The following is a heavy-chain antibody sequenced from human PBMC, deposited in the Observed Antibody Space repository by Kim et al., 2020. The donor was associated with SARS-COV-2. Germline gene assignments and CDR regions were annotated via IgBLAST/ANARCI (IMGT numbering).Heavy chain of an antibody. CDR3: AGLTIFGVVPLFDY. J-gene: IGHJ4*02. V-gene: IGHV4-34*01. CDR1: GWSFSGYY. D-gene: IGHD3-3*01. CDR2: INHSGST. Sequence: SETLSLTCAVYGWSFSGYYWSWIRQPPGKGLEWIGEINHSGSTNYNPSLKSRVTISVDTSKNQFSLKLSSVTAADTAVYYCAGLTIFGVVPLFDYWGQGTLVTVSS.